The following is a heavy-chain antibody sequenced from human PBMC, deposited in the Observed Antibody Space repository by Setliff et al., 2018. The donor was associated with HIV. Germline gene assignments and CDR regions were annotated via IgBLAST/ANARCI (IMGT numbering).Heavy chain of an antibody. CDR2: IYYSGST. Sequence: PSETLSLTCTVSGGSISSSSYYWGWIRQPPGKGLEWIGSIYYSGSTYYNPSLKCRVTISVDTSKNQFSLKLSSVTAADTAVYYCARNTYSSGWYGPASNFDYWGQGTLVTVSS. D-gene: IGHD6-19*01. J-gene: IGHJ4*02. CDR3: ARNTYSSGWYGPASNFDY. V-gene: IGHV4-39*07. CDR1: GGSISSSSYY.